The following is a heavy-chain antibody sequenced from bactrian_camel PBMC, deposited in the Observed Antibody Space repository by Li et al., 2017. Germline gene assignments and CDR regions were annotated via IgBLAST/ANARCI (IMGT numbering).Heavy chain of an antibody. D-gene: IGHD6*01. CDR1: GLVYPFWS. CDR3: AASSSWYGGNRCLSRDYNY. J-gene: IGHJ4*01. CDR2: IDSRGTT. Sequence: QLVESGGGSVQAGGSLTLSCAASGLVYPFWSMAWFRQAPGKEREGVARIDSRGTTEYVDSVKGRSTVFKGNAGKTLYLQMNSLRPEDTAMYYCAASSSWYGGNRCLSRDYNYWGQGTQVTVS. V-gene: IGHV3S61*01.